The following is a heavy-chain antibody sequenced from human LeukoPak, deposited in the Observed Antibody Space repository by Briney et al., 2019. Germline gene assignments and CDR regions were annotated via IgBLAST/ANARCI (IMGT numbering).Heavy chain of an antibody. D-gene: IGHD3-3*01. CDR2: IYPGDSDT. Sequence: GESLKISCKGSGCSFTSYWIGWVRQMPGKGLEWMGIIYPGDSDTRYSPSFQGQVTISADKSISTAYLQWSSLKASDTAMYYCARSTYYDFWGGQLSDAFDIWGQGTMVTVSS. CDR3: ARSTYYDFWGGQLSDAFDI. CDR1: GCSFTSYW. J-gene: IGHJ3*02. V-gene: IGHV5-51*01.